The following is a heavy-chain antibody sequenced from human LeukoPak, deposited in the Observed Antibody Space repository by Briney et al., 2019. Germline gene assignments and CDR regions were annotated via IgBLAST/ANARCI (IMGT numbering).Heavy chain of an antibody. CDR2: IIPILGIA. CDR3: ARVMGTYCSGGSCYSDYYYYYGMDV. Sequence: SVKVSCKASGGTFSSYAISWVRQAPGQGLEWMGRIIPILGIANYAQKFQGRVTITADKSTSTAYMELSSLRSEDTAVYYCARVMGTYCSGGSCYSDYYYYYGMDVWGQGTTVTVSS. D-gene: IGHD2-15*01. V-gene: IGHV1-69*04. J-gene: IGHJ6*02. CDR1: GGTFSSYA.